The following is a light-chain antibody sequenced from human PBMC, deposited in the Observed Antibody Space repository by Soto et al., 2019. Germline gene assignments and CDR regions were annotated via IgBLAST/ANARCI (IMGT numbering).Light chain of an antibody. CDR1: SNDFGTYYF. CDR2: DGT. CDR3: CSYATYNMI. Sequence: QSALTQPASVSGSPGQSIPISCTRTSNDFGTYYFVSWYQQHPDKAPKLIIYDGTERPSGVSNRFSGSKSGNTASLTISGLQAEDEAHYYCCSYATYNMILGGGTKLTVL. V-gene: IGLV2-23*01. J-gene: IGLJ2*01.